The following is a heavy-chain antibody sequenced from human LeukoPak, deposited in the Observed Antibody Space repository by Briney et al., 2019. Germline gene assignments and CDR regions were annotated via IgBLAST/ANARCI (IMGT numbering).Heavy chain of an antibody. CDR1: GGSISGYY. V-gene: IGHV4-59*01. J-gene: IGHJ3*02. Sequence: SETLSLACFVSGGSISGYYWSWIRQTPGKGLEWIGYIYSSGSTIYNPSLKSRVTMSVDTSMNQFSLRLSSVTAADTAIYYCARTYGGGVTDAFDIWGQGTIVTVSS. D-gene: IGHD2-21*01. CDR2: IYSSGST. CDR3: ARTYGGGVTDAFDI.